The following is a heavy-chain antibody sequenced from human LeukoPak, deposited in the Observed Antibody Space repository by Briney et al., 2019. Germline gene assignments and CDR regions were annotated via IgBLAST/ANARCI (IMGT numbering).Heavy chain of an antibody. V-gene: IGHV4-39*07. Sequence: SETLSLTCTVSGGSISSSSYYWGWIRQPPGKGLEWIGSIYYSGSTYYNPSLKSRVTISVDTSKNQFSLKLSSVTAADTAVYYCARVGYCSGGSCYRRDEAFDIWGQGTMVTVSS. CDR1: GGSISSSSYY. CDR3: ARVGYCSGGSCYRRDEAFDI. D-gene: IGHD2-15*01. CDR2: IYYSGST. J-gene: IGHJ3*02.